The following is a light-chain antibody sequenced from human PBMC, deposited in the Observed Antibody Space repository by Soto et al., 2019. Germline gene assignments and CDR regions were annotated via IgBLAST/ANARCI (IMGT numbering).Light chain of an antibody. J-gene: IGLJ1*01. CDR1: SGDIGSYDL. Sequence: QSGLTQPASVSGSPGQSITISCTRTSGDIGSYDLVSWYQQHPGTAPKLIVYEVTKRPSGVSTRFSGSKSGNTASLTISGLQAVDEADYYCCSFADFTYVFGTGTKVTVL. CDR3: CSFADFTYV. V-gene: IGLV2-23*02. CDR2: EVT.